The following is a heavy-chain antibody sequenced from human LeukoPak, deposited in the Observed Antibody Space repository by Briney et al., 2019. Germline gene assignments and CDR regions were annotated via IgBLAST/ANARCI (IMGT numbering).Heavy chain of an antibody. V-gene: IGHV3-21*01. D-gene: IGHD2-2*02. Sequence: PGGSLRLSCAASGFTFSSYSMNWVRQAPGKGLEWVSSISSSSSYIYYADSVKGRFTISRDNAKNSLYLQMNSLRAEDTAVYYCARDVRDIVVVPAAIRNWGQGTLVTVSS. CDR1: GFTFSSYS. CDR3: ARDVRDIVVVPAAIRN. CDR2: ISSSSSYI. J-gene: IGHJ4*02.